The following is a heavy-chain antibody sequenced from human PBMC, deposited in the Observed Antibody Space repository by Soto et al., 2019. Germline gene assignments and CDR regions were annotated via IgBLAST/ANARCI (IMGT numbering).Heavy chain of an antibody. CDR1: GYTFTSYG. Sequence: QVQLVQSGAEVKKPGASVKVSCKASGYTFTSYGISWVRQAPGQGLEWMGWISAYNGNTNYAQKLQGRVTMTTDTSTSTAYMELRSLRSDDTAVYYCVRDLGYGDYEAGGNYFDYWGQGTLVTVSS. J-gene: IGHJ4*02. CDR2: ISAYNGNT. D-gene: IGHD4-17*01. V-gene: IGHV1-18*01. CDR3: VRDLGYGDYEAGGNYFDY.